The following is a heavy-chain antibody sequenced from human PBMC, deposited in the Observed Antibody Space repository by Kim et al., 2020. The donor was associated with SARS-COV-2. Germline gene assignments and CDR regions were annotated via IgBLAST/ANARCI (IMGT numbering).Heavy chain of an antibody. Sequence: GGSLRLSCAASGFTLRNYGMHWVRQTPGKGLEWVSVLSSDGTRRDFGDSMKGRFNISRDDSKNVLFLHMDNLRAEDTAVYFCARDFVQGTTVLDDWGQGTPVIVS. CDR1: GFTLRNYG. J-gene: IGHJ4*02. CDR3: ARDFVQGTTVLDD. V-gene: IGHV3-33*05. CDR2: LSSDGTRR. D-gene: IGHD1-7*01.